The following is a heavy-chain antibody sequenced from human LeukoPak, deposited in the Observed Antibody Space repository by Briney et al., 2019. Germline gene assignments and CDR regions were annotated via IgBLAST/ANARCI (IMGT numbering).Heavy chain of an antibody. V-gene: IGHV3-30*18. D-gene: IGHD4-17*01. Sequence: GGSLRLSCAASGFTLSSSGMHWVRQAPGKGLEWVAVISYDGSNKYYADSVKGRFTIPRDNSKNTLYLQINSLRAEDTAVYYCAKASGDYVFDYWGQGTLVTVSS. CDR1: GFTLSSSG. CDR3: AKASGDYVFDY. J-gene: IGHJ4*02. CDR2: ISYDGSNK.